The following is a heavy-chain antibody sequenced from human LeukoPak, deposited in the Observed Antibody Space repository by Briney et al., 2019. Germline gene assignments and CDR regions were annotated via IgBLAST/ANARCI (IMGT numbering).Heavy chain of an antibody. D-gene: IGHD5-12*01. CDR2: MNPNSGNT. Sequence: VKVSCKASGYTFTSYDINWARQATGQGLEWMGWMNPNSGNTGYAQKFQGRVTMTRNTSISTAYMELSSLRSEDTAVYYCAGGNRGLRAFDYWGQGTLVTVSS. J-gene: IGHJ4*02. CDR3: AGGNRGLRAFDY. CDR1: GYTFTSYD. V-gene: IGHV1-8*01.